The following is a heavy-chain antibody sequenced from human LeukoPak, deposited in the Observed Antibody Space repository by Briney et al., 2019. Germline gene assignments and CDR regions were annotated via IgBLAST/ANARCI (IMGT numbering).Heavy chain of an antibody. CDR3: ARMAPRIAAAGIKANWFDP. J-gene: IGHJ5*02. Sequence: ASVKVSCKASGYTFTGYYMHWVRQAPGQGLEWMGRINPNSGGTNYAQEFQGRVTMTRDTSISTAYMELSRLRSDDTAVYYCARMAPRIAAAGIKANWFDPWGQGTLVTVSS. CDR2: INPNSGGT. D-gene: IGHD6-13*01. V-gene: IGHV1-2*06. CDR1: GYTFTGYY.